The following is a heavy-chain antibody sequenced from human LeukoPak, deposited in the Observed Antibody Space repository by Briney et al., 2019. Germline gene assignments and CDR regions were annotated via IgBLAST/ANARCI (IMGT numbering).Heavy chain of an antibody. CDR1: GYTFTSYD. Sequence: ASVKVSCKASGYTFTSYDINWVRQATGQGLEWMGWMNPNSGNTGYAQKFQGRVTMTRNTSISTAYMELSSLRSEDTAVYYCARDLYKAAVTTWGYYYYYGMDVWGQGTTVTVSS. CDR3: ARDLYKAAVTTWGYYYYYGMDV. J-gene: IGHJ6*02. CDR2: MNPNSGNT. V-gene: IGHV1-8*01. D-gene: IGHD4-17*01.